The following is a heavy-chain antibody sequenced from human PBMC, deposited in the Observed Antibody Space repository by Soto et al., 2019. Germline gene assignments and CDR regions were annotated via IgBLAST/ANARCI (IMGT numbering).Heavy chain of an antibody. CDR2: INPGNGDT. CDR3: ARTDCSSTSCYNYYYSGMDV. D-gene: IGHD2-2*01. Sequence: GAAVKVSCKTAGYSFTKYGLHWVRQAPGQRLEWMGWINPGNGDTKYSQKFQGRVTITRDTSATTAYMELSSLSSEDSAVFYCARTDCSSTSCYNYYYSGMDVWGQGTTVTVSS. J-gene: IGHJ6*02. CDR1: GYSFTKYG. V-gene: IGHV1-3*01.